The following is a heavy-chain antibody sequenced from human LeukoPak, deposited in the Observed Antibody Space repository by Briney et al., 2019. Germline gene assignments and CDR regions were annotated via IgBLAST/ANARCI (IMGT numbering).Heavy chain of an antibody. CDR3: ALLAVASDFDY. CDR1: GFPFSIYE. J-gene: IGHJ4*02. CDR2: IGSSGAAI. Sequence: GGSLRLSCAVSGFPFSIYEMNWVRQAPGKGLEWVSNIGSSGAAIYYADSVRGRFTISRDNAKNSLYLQMNSLRAEDTAVYYCALLAVASDFDYWGQGALATVSS. D-gene: IGHD6-19*01. V-gene: IGHV3-48*03.